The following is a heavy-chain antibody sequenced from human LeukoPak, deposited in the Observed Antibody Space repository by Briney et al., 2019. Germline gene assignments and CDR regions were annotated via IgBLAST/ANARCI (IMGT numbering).Heavy chain of an antibody. CDR2: INPSGGDT. CDR3: ARDAAAAGTGLGWFDP. Sequence: GASAKVSCKASGFTFSSYYMHWVRQAPGQGLEWMGLINPSGGDTSYAQKFQGRVTMTRDTSTSRVYMELRSLRSEDTAMYYCARDAAAAGTGLGWFDPWGQGTLVTVSS. D-gene: IGHD6-13*01. V-gene: IGHV1-46*01. CDR1: GFTFSSYY. J-gene: IGHJ5*02.